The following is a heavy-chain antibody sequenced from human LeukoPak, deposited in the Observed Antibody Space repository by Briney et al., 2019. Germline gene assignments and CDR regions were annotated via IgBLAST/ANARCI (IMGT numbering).Heavy chain of an antibody. CDR1: GFTFSSYA. D-gene: IGHD6-19*01. J-gene: IGHJ4*02. CDR2: ISGSGGST. V-gene: IGHV3-23*01. Sequence: TGGSLRLSCAASGFTFSSYAMSWVRQAPGKGLEWVSAISGSGGSTYYADSVKGRFTISRDNSKNTLYLQMNSLRAEDTAVYYCANRQWLVRDQQGFDYWGQGTLVTVSS. CDR3: ANRQWLVRDQQGFDY.